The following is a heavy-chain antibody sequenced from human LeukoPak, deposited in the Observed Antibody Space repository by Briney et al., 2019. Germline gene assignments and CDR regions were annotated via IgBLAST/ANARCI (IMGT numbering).Heavy chain of an antibody. D-gene: IGHD1-26*01. CDR3: ARDSGSYFDY. Sequence: SETLSLTCTVSGGSISSYYWSWIRQPPGKGLEWIGYIYYSRSTYYNPSLKSRVTISVDTSKNQFSLKLSSVTAADTAVYYCARDSGSYFDYWGQGTLVTVSS. CDR2: IYYSRST. J-gene: IGHJ4*02. V-gene: IGHV4-59*12. CDR1: GGSISSYY.